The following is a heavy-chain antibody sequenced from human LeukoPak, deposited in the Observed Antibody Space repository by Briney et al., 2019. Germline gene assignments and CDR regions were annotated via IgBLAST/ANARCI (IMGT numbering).Heavy chain of an antibody. CDR1: GFTFDDYA. J-gene: IGHJ6*03. CDR2: ISWNSGSI. V-gene: IGHV3-9*03. CDR3: AKGAAGSYYYMDV. D-gene: IGHD6-13*01. Sequence: GGSLRLSCAASGFTFDDYAMHWVRQAPGKGLEWVSDISWNSGSIGYADSVKGRFTISRNNAKNSLYLQMNSLRAEDMALYYCAKGAAGSYYYMDVWGKGTTVTVSS.